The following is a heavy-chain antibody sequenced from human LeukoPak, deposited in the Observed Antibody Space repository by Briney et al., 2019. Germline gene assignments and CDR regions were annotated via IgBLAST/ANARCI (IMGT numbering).Heavy chain of an antibody. D-gene: IGHD2-2*01. J-gene: IGHJ4*02. Sequence: PGESLRLSCAVSGFTFSSYGMHWVRQAPGKGLEWVAFIRYDGSSKYYADSVKGRFTISRDNSKNTLYLQMNSLRAEDTAVYYCAKVYCSSTSCHYYFDYWGQGTLVTVSS. V-gene: IGHV3-30*02. CDR3: AKVYCSSTSCHYYFDY. CDR2: IRYDGSSK. CDR1: GFTFSSYG.